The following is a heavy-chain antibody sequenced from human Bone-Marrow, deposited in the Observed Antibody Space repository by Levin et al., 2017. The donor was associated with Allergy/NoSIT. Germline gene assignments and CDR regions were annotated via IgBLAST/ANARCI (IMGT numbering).Heavy chain of an antibody. Sequence: ETLSLTCAASGFTFSSYWMSWVRQAPGKGLEWVANIKQDGSEKYYVDSVKGRFTISRDNAKNSLYLQMNSLRAEDTAVYYCARVVRSGWYFDYWGQGTLVTVSS. J-gene: IGHJ4*02. CDR2: IKQDGSEK. CDR3: ARVVRSGWYFDY. CDR1: GFTFSSYW. D-gene: IGHD6-19*01. V-gene: IGHV3-7*01.